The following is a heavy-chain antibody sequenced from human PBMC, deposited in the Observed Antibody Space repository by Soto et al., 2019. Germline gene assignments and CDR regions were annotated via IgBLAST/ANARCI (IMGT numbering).Heavy chain of an antibody. CDR2: INAGNGNT. J-gene: IGHJ5*02. D-gene: IGHD5-12*01. CDR3: ARVNDWSLYSGSDYPWFDP. CDR1: GYTFTSYA. Sequence: ASVKVSCKASGYTFTSYAMHWVRQAPGQRLEWMGWINAGNGNTKYSQKFQGRVTITRDTSASTAYMELSSLRSEDTAVYYCARVNDWSLYSGSDYPWFDPWGQGTLVTVSS. V-gene: IGHV1-3*01.